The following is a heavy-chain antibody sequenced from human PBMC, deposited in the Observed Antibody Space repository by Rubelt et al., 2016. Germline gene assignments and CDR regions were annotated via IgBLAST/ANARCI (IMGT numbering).Heavy chain of an antibody. CDR3: ARGERHSFYGMDV. V-gene: IGHV4-34*01. CDR1: GGSFSGYY. Sequence: QVQLQQWGAGLLKPSETLSLTCAVYGGSFSGYYWSWIRQPPGEGLEWIGEINHSGSTTYDPSLKGRVTISVDTSKNQFSLQLSSVTAADTAVYYCARGERHSFYGMDVWGQGTTVTVSS. D-gene: IGHD5-18*01. CDR2: INHSGST. J-gene: IGHJ6*02.